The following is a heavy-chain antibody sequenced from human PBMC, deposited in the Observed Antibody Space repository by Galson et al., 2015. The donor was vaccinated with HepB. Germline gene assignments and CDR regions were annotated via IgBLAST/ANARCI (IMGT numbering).Heavy chain of an antibody. J-gene: IGHJ5*02. D-gene: IGHD5-12*01. V-gene: IGHV3-21*06. Sequence: SLRLSRAASGFTFTSYSMNWVRQVPGKGLEWVSLISTDSGKINYADSVKGRFAISRDNARNILYLQMNSLRVEDTAVYYCARYRGVATWDTWGPGTLVTVSS. CDR1: GFTFTSYS. CDR3: ARYRGVATWDT. CDR2: ISTDSGKI.